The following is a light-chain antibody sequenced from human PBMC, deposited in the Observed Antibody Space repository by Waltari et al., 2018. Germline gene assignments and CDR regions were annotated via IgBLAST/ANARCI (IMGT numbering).Light chain of an antibody. V-gene: IGLV3-10*01. Sequence: SYELTQPPSVSVSQGLTARITCSRDALSKKYVSWYQGRAGQAPVVVIYDDSKRPSGIPERFSGASSRTIATLPRTRGQVDDEGDYYCYSTDNSDNHRGVFCGGTRVTVL. CDR2: DDS. J-gene: IGLJ3*02. CDR3: YSTDNSDNHRGV. CDR1: ALSKKY.